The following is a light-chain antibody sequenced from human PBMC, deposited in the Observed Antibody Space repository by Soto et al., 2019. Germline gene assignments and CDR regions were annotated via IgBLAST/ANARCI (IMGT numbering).Light chain of an antibody. CDR2: RIF. Sequence: LVMPQTPPTLSVSPGETVTLSCRASQSVSGYLYWFHQKPGQAPRLVLLRIFTRAIGVPARFSGSGSETEFTLTISGLQSEDSGVYYCLQHYSWPWTFGQGTKVDIK. J-gene: IGKJ1*01. V-gene: IGKV3-15*01. CDR1: QSVSGY. CDR3: LQHYSWPWT.